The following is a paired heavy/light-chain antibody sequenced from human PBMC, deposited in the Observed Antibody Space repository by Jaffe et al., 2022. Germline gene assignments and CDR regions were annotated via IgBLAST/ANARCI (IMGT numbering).Heavy chain of an antibody. D-gene: IGHD2-15*01. CDR3: AKDHPVVVVAGKPRGWFDP. J-gene: IGHJ5*02. Sequence: QVQLVESGGGVVQPGGSLRLSCAASGFTFSSYGMHWVRQAPGKGLEWVAFIRYDGSNKYYADSVKGRFTISRDNSKNTLYLQMNSLRAEDTAVYYCAKDHPVVVVAGKPRGWFDPWGQGTLVTVSS. V-gene: IGHV3-30*02. CDR2: IRYDGSNK. CDR1: GFTFSSYG.
Light chain of an antibody. CDR3: QQANSFPPS. J-gene: IGKJ4*01. CDR1: QGISSW. Sequence: DIQMTQSPSSVSASVGDRVTITCRASQGISSWLAWYQQKPGKAPKLLIYAASSLQSGVPSRFSGSGSGTDFTLTISSLQPEDFATYYCQQANSFPPSFGGGTKVEIK. V-gene: IGKV1-12*01. CDR2: AAS.